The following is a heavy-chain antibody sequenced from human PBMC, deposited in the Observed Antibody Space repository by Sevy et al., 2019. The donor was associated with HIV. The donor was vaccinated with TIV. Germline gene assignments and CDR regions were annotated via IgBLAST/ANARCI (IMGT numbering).Heavy chain of an antibody. CDR1: GGSISSGGYY. Sequence: SETLSLTCTVSGGSISSGGYYWSWIRQHPGKGLEWIGYIYYSGSTYYNPSLKSRVTISVDTSKNQFSLKLSSVTAADTAVYYCARSKPCDSNYYYYYTDVWGKGTTVTVSS. CDR3: ARSKPCDSNYYYYYTDV. D-gene: IGHD2-21*02. CDR2: IYYSGST. V-gene: IGHV4-31*03. J-gene: IGHJ6*03.